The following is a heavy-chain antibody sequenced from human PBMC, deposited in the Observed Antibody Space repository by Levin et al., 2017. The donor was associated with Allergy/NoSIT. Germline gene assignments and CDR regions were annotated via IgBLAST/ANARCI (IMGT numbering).Heavy chain of an antibody. Sequence: GGSLRLSCAASGFTFSSYALHWVRQAPGKGLEWVAVIWYDGANKYYADSVKGRFTISRDNSKNTLYLQMNSLRAEDTAVYYCAREAYGDYYFDYWGQGTLVTVSS. CDR2: IWYDGANK. CDR1: GFTFSSYA. CDR3: AREAYGDYYFDY. V-gene: IGHV3-33*01. D-gene: IGHD4-17*01. J-gene: IGHJ4*02.